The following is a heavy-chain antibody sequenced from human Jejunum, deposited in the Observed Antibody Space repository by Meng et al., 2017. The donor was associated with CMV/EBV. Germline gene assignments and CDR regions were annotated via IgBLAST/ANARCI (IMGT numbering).Heavy chain of an antibody. J-gene: IGHJ3*02. Sequence: KASGYIVTGYYMHWVRQAPGQGLEWMGWINPKNGDTEYAQKYQGRVTMTRDTSISTAYMELSRLTSGDTAVYYCARKNWNPDGLDIWGQGTMVTVSS. V-gene: IGHV1-2*02. CDR2: INPKNGDT. D-gene: IGHD1-1*01. CDR3: ARKNWNPDGLDI. CDR1: GYIVTGYY.